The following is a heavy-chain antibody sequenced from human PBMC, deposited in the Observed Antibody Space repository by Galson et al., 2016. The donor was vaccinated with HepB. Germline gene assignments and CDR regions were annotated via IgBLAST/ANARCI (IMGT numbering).Heavy chain of an antibody. CDR1: GASISGHY. J-gene: IGHJ6*02. V-gene: IGHV4-59*11. CDR2: VHYSGIT. CDR3: ARDGRAWVGLDV. Sequence: ETLSLTCAVSGASISGHYWSWIRQPPGKGLEWIGYVHYSGITNYNPSLKSRVSISIDTSKTHFSLRLTSLTVADTAIYYCARDGRAWVGLDVWGQGATVTVSS. D-gene: IGHD3/OR15-3a*01.